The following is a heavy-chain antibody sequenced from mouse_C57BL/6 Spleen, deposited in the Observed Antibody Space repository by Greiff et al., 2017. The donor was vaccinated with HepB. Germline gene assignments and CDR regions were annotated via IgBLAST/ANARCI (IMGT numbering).Heavy chain of an antibody. CDR3: ARWEGNLYAMDY. CDR2: IYPGDGDT. J-gene: IGHJ4*01. V-gene: IGHV1-82*01. Sequence: VKLMESGPELVKPGASVKISCKASGYAFSSSWMNWVKQRPGKGLEWIGRIYPGDGDTNYNGKFKGKATLTADKSSSTAYMQLSSLTSEDSAVYFCARWEGNLYAMDYWGQGTSVTVSS. D-gene: IGHD2-1*01. CDR1: GYAFSSSW.